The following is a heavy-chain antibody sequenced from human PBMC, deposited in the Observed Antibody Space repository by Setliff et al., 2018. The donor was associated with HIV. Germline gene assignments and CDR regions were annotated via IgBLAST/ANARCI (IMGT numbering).Heavy chain of an antibody. V-gene: IGHV3-23*01. J-gene: IGHJ4*02. Sequence: GESLKISCAASGFTFSNYAMSWVRQATGKGPEWVSAISGSGGRTYYADSVKGRFTISRDNSKNTLYLQMNSLRAEDTDVYYCARERVFDYWGQGTLVTVSS. CDR1: GFTFSNYA. CDR3: ARERVFDY. CDR2: ISGSGGRT.